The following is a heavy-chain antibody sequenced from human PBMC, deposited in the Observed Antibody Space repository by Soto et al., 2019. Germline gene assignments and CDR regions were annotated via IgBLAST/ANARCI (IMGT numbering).Heavy chain of an antibody. Sequence: ASVKVSCKASGGAFSSYAISWVGQAPGQGLEWMGGIIPIFGTAKYAQKFQGRVTITADNSTSTACMEVSSLRSEETAVYYCATDEMAKSNTYYCYRMDFWAQGTTVTVSS. V-gene: IGHV1-69*06. CDR3: ATDEMAKSNTYYCYRMDF. CDR1: GGAFSSYA. J-gene: IGHJ6*02. D-gene: IGHD5-12*01. CDR2: IIPIFGTA.